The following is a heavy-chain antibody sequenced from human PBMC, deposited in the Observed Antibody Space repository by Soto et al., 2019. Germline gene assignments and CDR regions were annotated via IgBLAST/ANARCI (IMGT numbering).Heavy chain of an antibody. CDR3: ARVGAFGDQYYYYYGMDV. J-gene: IGHJ6*02. D-gene: IGHD3-10*01. V-gene: IGHV1-18*01. Sequence: EASVKVSCKASGYTSTSYGISWVRQAPGQGLEWMGWISAYNGNTNYAQKLQGRVTMTTDTSTSTAYMELRSLRSDDTAVYYCARVGAFGDQYYYYYGMDVWGQGTTVTVSS. CDR1: GYTSTSYG. CDR2: ISAYNGNT.